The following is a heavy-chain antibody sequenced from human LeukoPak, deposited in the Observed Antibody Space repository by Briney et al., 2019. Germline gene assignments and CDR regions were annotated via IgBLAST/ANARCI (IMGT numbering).Heavy chain of an antibody. V-gene: IGHV4-39*01. CDR2: IYYSGST. D-gene: IGHD5-24*01. CDR3: DPQARWAYYFDY. J-gene: IGHJ4*02. Sequence: SETLSLTCTVSAGSISTSSYYWGWIRQPPGKGLEWIASIYYSGSTYYSPSLKSRVTISVDTPKNQFSLRLSSVTAADTAVYYCDPQARWAYYFDYWGQGTLVTVSS. CDR1: AGSISTSSYY.